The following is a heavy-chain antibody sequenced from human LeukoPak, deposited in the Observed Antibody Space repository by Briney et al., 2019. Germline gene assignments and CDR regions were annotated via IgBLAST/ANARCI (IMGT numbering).Heavy chain of an antibody. J-gene: IGHJ4*02. CDR1: GYTLTELS. Sequence: ASVKVSCKVSGYTLTELSMHWVRHAPGKGLEWMGGFDPEDGETIYAQKLQSRVTMTEDTSTDTAYMELSSLKSEDSAVYYCATVLPSQYCSSTSCYYNYFDYWGQGSLVSVSS. CDR2: FDPEDGET. D-gene: IGHD2-2*01. CDR3: ATVLPSQYCSSTSCYYNYFDY. V-gene: IGHV1-24*01.